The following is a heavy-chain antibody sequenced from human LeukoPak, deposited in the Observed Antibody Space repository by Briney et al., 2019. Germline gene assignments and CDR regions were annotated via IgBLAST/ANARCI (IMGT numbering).Heavy chain of an antibody. CDR1: GFTFSSYA. CDR2: ISYDGSNK. J-gene: IGHJ4*02. CDR3: ASTHDYGDYVGY. Sequence: GGSLRLSCAAPGFTFSSYAMHWVRQAPGKGLEWVAVISYDGSNKYYADSVKGRFTISRDNSKNTLYLQMNSLRAEDTAVYYCASTHDYGDYVGYWGQGTLVTVSS. D-gene: IGHD4-17*01. V-gene: IGHV3-30*04.